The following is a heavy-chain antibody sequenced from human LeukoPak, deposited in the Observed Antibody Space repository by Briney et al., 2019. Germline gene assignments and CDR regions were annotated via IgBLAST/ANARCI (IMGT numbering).Heavy chain of an antibody. V-gene: IGHV1-2*02. J-gene: IGHJ4*02. CDR3: ASFDMFPKSWRGNFDY. CDR1: GYTFTRYY. Sequence: ASVKVSCKASGYTFTRYYMHWVRQAPGQGLEWMGWINPNSGGTNYAQKFQGRVTMTRDTSISTAYMELSRLRSDDTAVYYCASFDMFPKSWRGNFDYWGQGTLVTVSS. D-gene: IGHD3-10*02. CDR2: INPNSGGT.